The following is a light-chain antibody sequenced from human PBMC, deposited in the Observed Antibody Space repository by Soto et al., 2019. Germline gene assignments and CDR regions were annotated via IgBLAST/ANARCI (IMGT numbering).Light chain of an antibody. CDR3: QQYHTSSIT. V-gene: IGKV1-5*03. CDR1: QTISSW. CDR2: KAS. Sequence: DIQMTQSPSTLSGSVGDRVTITCRASQTISSWLAWYQQKPGKAPKLLIYKASTLKSGVPSRFSGSGSGTESTLTISSLPPDDFATYYCQQYHTSSITFGQGTRLEIK. J-gene: IGKJ5*01.